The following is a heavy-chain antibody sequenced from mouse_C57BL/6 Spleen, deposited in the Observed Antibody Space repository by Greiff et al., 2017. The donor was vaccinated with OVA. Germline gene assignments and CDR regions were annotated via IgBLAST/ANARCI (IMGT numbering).Heavy chain of an antibody. CDR2: IRSKSNNYAT. Sequence: EVQLQESGGGLVQPKGSLKLSCAASGFSFNTYAMNWVRQAPGKGLEWVARIRSKSNNYATYYADSVKDRFTISRDDSESMLYLQMNNLKTEDTAMYYCVRHGWDDYFDYWGQGTTLTVSS. J-gene: IGHJ2*01. V-gene: IGHV10-1*01. CDR1: GFSFNTYA. CDR3: VRHGWDDYFDY. D-gene: IGHD4-1*01.